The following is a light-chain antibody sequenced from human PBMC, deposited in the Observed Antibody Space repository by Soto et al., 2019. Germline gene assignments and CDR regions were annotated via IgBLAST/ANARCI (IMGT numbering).Light chain of an antibody. J-gene: IGKJ1*01. Sequence: DVQMTQSPSSLSASVGDRVTITCRASQTIGTYLNWYHQRPGKAPKVLIYAASSLQSGVPSRFSGSGYGTDFTLTISSLQPDDFATYYCQQSYSSPRTFGQGTKVDIK. V-gene: IGKV1-39*01. CDR1: QTIGTY. CDR2: AAS. CDR3: QQSYSSPRT.